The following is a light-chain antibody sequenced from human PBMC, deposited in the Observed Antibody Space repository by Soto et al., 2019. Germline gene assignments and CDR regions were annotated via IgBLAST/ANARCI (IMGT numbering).Light chain of an antibody. CDR1: QGISSR. CDR3: QQANSFPRT. V-gene: IGKV1-12*01. Sequence: DIQMTQSPSSVSASVGDRVTITCRASQGISSRLAWYQQKPGKAPNLLIYAASSLQSGVPSRFSGSGSETDFTLTIGSLQPEDFATYYCQQANSFPRTFGGGTKVEIK. CDR2: AAS. J-gene: IGKJ4*02.